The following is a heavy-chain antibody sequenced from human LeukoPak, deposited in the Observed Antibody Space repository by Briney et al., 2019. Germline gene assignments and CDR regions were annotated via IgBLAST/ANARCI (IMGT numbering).Heavy chain of an antibody. D-gene: IGHD3-10*01. V-gene: IGHV3-30*02. CDR3: AKDLMRDRWFGES. CDR2: IRYDGNGK. Sequence: PGGSLRLSCAASGFTFSYYGMHWVRQAPGKGLEWVAFIRYDGNGKYYADSVKGRFTISKDTSRNTLYLQMNSLRSDDTAVYYCAKDLMRDRWFGESWGQGTLVTVSS. J-gene: IGHJ5*02. CDR1: GFTFSYYG.